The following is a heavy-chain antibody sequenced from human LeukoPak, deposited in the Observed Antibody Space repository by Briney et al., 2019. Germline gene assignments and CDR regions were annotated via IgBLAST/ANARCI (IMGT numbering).Heavy chain of an antibody. V-gene: IGHV4-61*02. Sequence: SQTLSLTCTVSGDSVSRGRYYWSWIRQPAGKGLEWIGRIYTTGSSNYNPSLKSRVTISVDTSKNHFSLKLNSVTAADTAVYYCARGHIGGSNWDALHIWGQGTMVTVSS. CDR3: ARGHIGGSNWDALHI. D-gene: IGHD3-16*01. CDR2: IYTTGSS. CDR1: GDSVSRGRYY. J-gene: IGHJ3*02.